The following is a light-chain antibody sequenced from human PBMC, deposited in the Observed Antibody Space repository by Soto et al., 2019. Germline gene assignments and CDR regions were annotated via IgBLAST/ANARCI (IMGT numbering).Light chain of an antibody. CDR1: QSVSSSY. CDR3: QQYSDWPPT. CDR2: GAS. V-gene: IGKV3-20*01. Sequence: EVVMTQSPVTLSVSPGERAALSCRASQSVSSSYLAWYQQKPGQAPRLLIYGASSRATGIPDRFSGSGSGTDFTLTISRLEPEDFAVYYCQQYSDWPPTFGQGTKV. J-gene: IGKJ1*01.